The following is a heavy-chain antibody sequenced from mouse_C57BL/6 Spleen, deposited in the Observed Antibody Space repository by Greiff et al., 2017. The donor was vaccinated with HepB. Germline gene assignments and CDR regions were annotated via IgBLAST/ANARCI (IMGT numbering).Heavy chain of an antibody. D-gene: IGHD1-1*01. V-gene: IGHV1-42*01. Sequence: VQLKQSGPELVKPGASVKISCKASGYSFTGYYMNWVKQSPEKSLEWIGEINPSTGGTTYNQKFKAKATLTVDKSSSTAYMQLKSLTSEDSAVYYCARWAFYGSSYRNYAMDYWGQGTSVTVSS. CDR1: GYSFTGYY. CDR3: ARWAFYGSSYRNYAMDY. J-gene: IGHJ4*01. CDR2: INPSTGGT.